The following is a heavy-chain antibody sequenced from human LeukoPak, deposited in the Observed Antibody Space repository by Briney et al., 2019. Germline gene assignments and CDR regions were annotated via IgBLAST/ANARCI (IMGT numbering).Heavy chain of an antibody. D-gene: IGHD5-18*01. V-gene: IGHV3-23*01. CDR2: ITASGDNT. J-gene: IGHJ4*02. CDR1: GFTFSSNA. Sequence: PGGSLRLSRAASGFTFSSNAMGWVRQAPGKGLEWVSAITASGDNTYYADSVKGRLTISRDNSKNTLYLQMNSLRAEDTAVYYCAKGNGYSYGRYYFDYWGQGTLVTVSS. CDR3: AKGNGYSYGRYYFDY.